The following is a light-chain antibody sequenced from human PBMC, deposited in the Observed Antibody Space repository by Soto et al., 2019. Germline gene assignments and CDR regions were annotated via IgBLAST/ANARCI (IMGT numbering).Light chain of an antibody. V-gene: IGKV1-5*03. CDR2: KAS. Sequence: LQMTQSPSTLSASVGDSVTITFRANQSISSWLAWYQQKPGTAPKLLIYKASTLESGVPSRFSGIRSGTEFTITVSSLQPDDFANYYCQQYNDSFPYTFGQGTKVDIK. J-gene: IGKJ2*01. CDR3: QQYNDSFPYT. CDR1: QSISSW.